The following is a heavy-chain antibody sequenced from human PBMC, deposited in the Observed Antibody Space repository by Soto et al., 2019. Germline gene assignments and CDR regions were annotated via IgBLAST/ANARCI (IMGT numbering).Heavy chain of an antibody. Sequence: GGSLRLSCTASGFTFGDYAMSWFRQAPGKGLEWVGFIRSKAYGGTTEYAASVKGRFTISRDDSKSIAYLQMNSLKTEDTAVYYCTRDDYGGNNPLHSSYYYGMDVWGQGTTVTVSS. CDR2: IRSKAYGGTT. D-gene: IGHD4-17*01. J-gene: IGHJ6*02. CDR1: GFTFGDYA. V-gene: IGHV3-49*03. CDR3: TRDDYGGNNPLHSSYYYGMDV.